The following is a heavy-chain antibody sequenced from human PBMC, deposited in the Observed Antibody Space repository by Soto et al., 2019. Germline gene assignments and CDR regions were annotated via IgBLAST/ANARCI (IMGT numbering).Heavy chain of an antibody. Sequence: PGRSLRLSCAASGFTFSNAWMNWVRQAPGKGLEWVGRIKSKTDGGTTDYAAPVKGRFTISRDDSKNTLYLQMNSLKTEDTAVYYCTTRPQRGIAVAPDYWGQGTLVTVSS. CDR1: GFTFSNAW. D-gene: IGHD6-19*01. CDR3: TTRPQRGIAVAPDY. CDR2: IKSKTDGGTT. V-gene: IGHV3-15*07. J-gene: IGHJ4*02.